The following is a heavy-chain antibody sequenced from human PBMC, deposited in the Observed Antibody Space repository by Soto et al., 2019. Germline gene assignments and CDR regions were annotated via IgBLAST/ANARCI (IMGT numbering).Heavy chain of an antibody. V-gene: IGHV3-33*01. D-gene: IGHD3-3*01. Sequence: PGGSLRLSCAASGFTFSSYGMHWVLQAPCKGLEWVAVIWYDGSNKYYADSVKGRFTISRDNSKNTLYLQMNSLRAEDTAVYYCARDLGEKDDFWSGYIYGMDVWGQGTTVTVSS. CDR2: IWYDGSNK. CDR1: GFTFSSYG. J-gene: IGHJ6*02. CDR3: ARDLGEKDDFWSGYIYGMDV.